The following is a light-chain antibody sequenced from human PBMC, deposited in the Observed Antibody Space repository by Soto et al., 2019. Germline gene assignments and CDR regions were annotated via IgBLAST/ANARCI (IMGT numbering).Light chain of an antibody. CDR2: DAS. J-gene: IGKJ1*01. CDR3: QQRLNWPPN. CDR1: QSVTNY. V-gene: IGKV3-11*01. Sequence: EIVLTQSPATLSLTPGERATLSCRATQSVTNYIAWYQQRPGQAPRLLIYDASNRASGVPAKFSGSGSGTDFTLTISDLEPADFGLYYCQQRLNWPPNFGQGTKVDIK.